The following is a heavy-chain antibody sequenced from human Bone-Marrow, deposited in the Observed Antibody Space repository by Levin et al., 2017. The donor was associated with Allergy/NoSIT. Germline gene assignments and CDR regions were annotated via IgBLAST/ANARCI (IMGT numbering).Heavy chain of an antibody. Sequence: MPGGSLRLSCAASGFTFSDYYMSWIRQAPGKGLEWVSYISSSGSTIYYADSVKGRFTISRDNAKNSLYLQMNSLRAEDTAVYYCARAEYSSPERFDPWGQGTLVTVSS. D-gene: IGHD6-6*01. CDR1: GFTFSDYY. V-gene: IGHV3-11*01. J-gene: IGHJ5*02. CDR2: ISSSGSTI. CDR3: ARAEYSSPERFDP.